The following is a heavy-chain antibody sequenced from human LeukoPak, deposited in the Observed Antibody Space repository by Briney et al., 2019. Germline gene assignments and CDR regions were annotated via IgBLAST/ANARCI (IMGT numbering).Heavy chain of an antibody. D-gene: IGHD3-10*01. J-gene: IGHJ3*02. CDR1: GGSISSGSYY. Sequence: SQTLSLTCTVSGGSISSGSYYWSWIRQPAGKGLEWIGRIYTSGSTNYNPSLKSRATISVDTSKDQFSLKLSSVTAADTAVYYCARSPLLWFGGLDIWGQGTMVTVSS. CDR2: IYTSGST. V-gene: IGHV4-61*02. CDR3: ARSPLLWFGGLDI.